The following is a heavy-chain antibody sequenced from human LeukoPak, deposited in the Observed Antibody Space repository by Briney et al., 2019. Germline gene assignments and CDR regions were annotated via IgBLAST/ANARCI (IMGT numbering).Heavy chain of an antibody. V-gene: IGHV3-21*01. Sequence: SLRPSLEAPRLGIRCNAMNWVRQAQGKGLEWVSSVSSSSSYIYYADSVKGRFTISRDNAKNSLSLQMNSLRAEDTAVYYCARDQRATATTGSYFDYWGQGTLVTVSS. J-gene: IGHJ4*02. CDR2: VSSSSSYI. D-gene: IGHD1-1*01. CDR1: RLGIRCNA. CDR3: ARDQRATATTGSYFDY.